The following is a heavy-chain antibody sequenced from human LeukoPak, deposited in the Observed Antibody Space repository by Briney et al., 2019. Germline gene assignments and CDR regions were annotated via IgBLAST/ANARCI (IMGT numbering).Heavy chain of an antibody. CDR3: ARGLMATLAYYFDY. CDR2: ISSSSSYI. D-gene: IGHD5-24*01. Sequence: GGSLRLSCAASGFTFSSYSMNCVRQAPGKGLEWVSSISSSSSYIYYADSVKGRFTITRDNAKNSLYLQMNSLRAEDTAVYYCARGLMATLAYYFDYWGQGTLVTVSS. CDR1: GFTFSSYS. J-gene: IGHJ4*02. V-gene: IGHV3-21*06.